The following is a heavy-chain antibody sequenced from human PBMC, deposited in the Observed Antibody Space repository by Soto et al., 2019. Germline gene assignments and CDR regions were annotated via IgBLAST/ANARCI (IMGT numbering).Heavy chain of an antibody. J-gene: IGHJ6*02. CDR2: IWYDGSNK. CDR3: ARQYDSSGYYPTTYGMDV. CDR1: GFTFSSYG. V-gene: IGHV3-33*01. D-gene: IGHD3-22*01. Sequence: GGSLRLSCAASGFTFSSYGMHWVRQAPGKGLEWVAVIWYDGSNKYYADSVKGRFTISRDNSKNTLYLQMNSLRAEDTAVYYCARQYDSSGYYPTTYGMDVWAQGTTVTVSS.